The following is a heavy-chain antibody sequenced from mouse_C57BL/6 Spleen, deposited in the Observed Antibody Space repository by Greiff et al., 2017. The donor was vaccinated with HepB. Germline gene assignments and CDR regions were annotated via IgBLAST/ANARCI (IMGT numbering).Heavy chain of an antibody. CDR3: TTSYYGSSYFDY. CDR2: IDPEDGDT. J-gene: IGHJ2*01. CDR1: GFNIKDYY. Sequence: EVNVVESGAELVRPGASVKLSCTASGFNIKDYYMHWVKQRPEQGLEWIGRIDPEDGDTEYAPKFQGKATMTADTSSNTAYLQLSSLTSEDTAVDYCTTSYYGSSYFDYWGQGTTLTVSS. V-gene: IGHV14-1*01. D-gene: IGHD1-1*01.